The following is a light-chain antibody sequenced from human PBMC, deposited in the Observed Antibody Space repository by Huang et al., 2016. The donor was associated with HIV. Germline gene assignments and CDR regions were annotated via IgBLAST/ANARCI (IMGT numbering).Light chain of an antibody. CDR2: AAS. Sequence: DIQLTQSPSSLSASPGVRFTLTCRTSQNIDTFLAWYQQKPGGVPKLLIYAASTLQSGVPSRFSGRGSGTDFALTISSLQPEDAATYYCQRYNIAPRAFGQGTTV. CDR3: QRYNIAPRA. J-gene: IGKJ1*01. CDR1: QNIDTF. V-gene: IGKV1-27*01.